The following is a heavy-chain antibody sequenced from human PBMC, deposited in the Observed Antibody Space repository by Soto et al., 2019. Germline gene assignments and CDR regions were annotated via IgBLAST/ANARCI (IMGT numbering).Heavy chain of an antibody. CDR3: ARAISYYDYVWGITPGAFDI. CDR2: IGTAGDT. D-gene: IGHD3-16*01. V-gene: IGHV3-13*01. J-gene: IGHJ3*02. CDR1: GFTFSSYD. Sequence: GGSLRLPCAASGFTFSSYDMHWVRQATGKGLEWVSAIGTAGDTYYPGSVKGRFTISRENAKNSLYLQMNSLRAGDTAVYYCARAISYYDYVWGITPGAFDIWGQGTMVTVSS.